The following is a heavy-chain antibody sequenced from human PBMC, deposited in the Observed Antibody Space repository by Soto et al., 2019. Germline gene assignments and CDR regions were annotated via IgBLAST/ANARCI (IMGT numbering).Heavy chain of an antibody. V-gene: IGHV4-59*08. CDR2: IYYTGRT. CDR3: PFSPTGGYLPFDY. D-gene: IGHD3-16*01. Sequence: ETLSLTCAEAGAFISSYYWSSIRQAPGKGLELIGYIYYTGRTNYNPSRKSRVTIAVDSSKRELTLKVSAVTAADLAGYYCPFSPTGGYLPFDYLGQGALVIVS. J-gene: IGHJ4*02. CDR1: GAFISSYY.